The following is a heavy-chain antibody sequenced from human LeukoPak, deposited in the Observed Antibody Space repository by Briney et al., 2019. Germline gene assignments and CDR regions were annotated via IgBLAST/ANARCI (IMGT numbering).Heavy chain of an antibody. CDR2: ITTSSTYI. Sequence: GGSLRLPCAASGFTFSSYSMNWVRQAPGMGLEWVSSITTSSTYIYYADSVKGRFTISRDNAKNSLYLQMNSLRADDTAVYYCATDRLGGWGSSDHWGQGTLVTVSS. CDR1: GFTFSSYS. CDR3: ATDRLGGWGSSDH. V-gene: IGHV3-21*01. D-gene: IGHD6-6*01. J-gene: IGHJ4*02.